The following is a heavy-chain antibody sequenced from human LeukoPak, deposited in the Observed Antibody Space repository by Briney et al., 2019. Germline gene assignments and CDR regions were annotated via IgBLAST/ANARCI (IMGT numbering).Heavy chain of an antibody. J-gene: IGHJ4*02. CDR2: MSPGGGNI. CDR3: SSGRDIAVAGPGGYFDY. Sequence: GGSLRLSCAASGFSFSDYHMNWIRQAPGKGLEWISYMSPGGGNIYFADSVKGRFTLSRDNAKHSLDLQMNSLTAEDTAVHYCSSGRDIAVAGPGGYFDYWGQGTLVTVSS. D-gene: IGHD6-19*01. CDR1: GFSFSDYH. V-gene: IGHV3-11*01.